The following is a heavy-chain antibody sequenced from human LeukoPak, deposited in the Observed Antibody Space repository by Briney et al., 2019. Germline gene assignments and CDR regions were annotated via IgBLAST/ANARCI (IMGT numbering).Heavy chain of an antibody. CDR3: ARHGSTDYFDY. CDR2: VYYSGST. Sequence: SETLSLTCAVSGGSISSTTSYWGWIRQPPGKGLEWLGRVYYSGSTFYNPSLKSRVTISVDTSNNQFSLRLSSVTAADTAVYYCARHGSTDYFDYWGQGTLVTVSS. D-gene: IGHD2-2*03. CDR1: GGSISSTTSY. V-gene: IGHV4-39*01. J-gene: IGHJ4*02.